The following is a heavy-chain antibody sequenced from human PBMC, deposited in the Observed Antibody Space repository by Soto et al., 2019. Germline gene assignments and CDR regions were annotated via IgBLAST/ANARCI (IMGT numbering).Heavy chain of an antibody. V-gene: IGHV4-30-2*01. CDR1: AGSINSGGYS. CDR2: IYHSGNI. J-gene: IGHJ5*02. Sequence: SETLSLTCGVSAGSINSGGYSWSWIRQPPGKGLEWIGYIYHSGNIYYNPSLKSRVTISVDRSKNQFSLKLSSVTAADTAVYYCARIPSPWGQGTLVTVSS. CDR3: ARIPSP. D-gene: IGHD2-21*01.